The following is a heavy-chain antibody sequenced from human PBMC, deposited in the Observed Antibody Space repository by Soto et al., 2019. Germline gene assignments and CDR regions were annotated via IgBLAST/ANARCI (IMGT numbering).Heavy chain of an antibody. CDR1: GYDFANYN. V-gene: IGHV1-18*01. Sequence: QVHLVQSGAEVKKPGASVKVSCKASGYDFANYNVAWVRQAPGQGLEWMGWISTYNGNRNYAQKLQGRVTMTKETSTSTDYMELRSLRCDDTAMYYCARDRDTRSSHGIGNWFDSWGQGSLVTVSS. J-gene: IGHJ5*01. CDR3: ARDRDTRSSHGIGNWFDS. D-gene: IGHD6-6*01. CDR2: ISTYNGNR.